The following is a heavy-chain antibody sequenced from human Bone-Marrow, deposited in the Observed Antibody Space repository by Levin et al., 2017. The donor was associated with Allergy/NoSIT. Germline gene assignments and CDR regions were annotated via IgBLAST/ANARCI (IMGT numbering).Heavy chain of an antibody. CDR3: APMGLDNSGYHFDS. D-gene: IGHD3-22*01. V-gene: IGHV1-69*01. Sequence: KISCKSSGGTVTNYAINWVRQAPGQGFEWMGGIIPVFGSANYAQNFQGRVTITADESTTTAYLELSSLTSEDTAVYYCAPMGLDNSGYHFDSWGQGTLVTVSS. J-gene: IGHJ4*02. CDR2: IIPVFGSA. CDR1: GGTVTNYA.